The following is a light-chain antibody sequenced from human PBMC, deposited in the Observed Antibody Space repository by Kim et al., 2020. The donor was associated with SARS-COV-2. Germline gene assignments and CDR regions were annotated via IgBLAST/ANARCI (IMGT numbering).Light chain of an antibody. Sequence: SPGERATLTCRASQSVSSCYLAWYQQKPGQAPRLLIYGASSRATGIPDRFSGSGSGTDFTLTISRLEPEDFAVYYCQQYGSSPMYTFGQGTKLEI. CDR2: GAS. CDR1: QSVSSCY. CDR3: QQYGSSPMYT. J-gene: IGKJ2*01. V-gene: IGKV3-20*01.